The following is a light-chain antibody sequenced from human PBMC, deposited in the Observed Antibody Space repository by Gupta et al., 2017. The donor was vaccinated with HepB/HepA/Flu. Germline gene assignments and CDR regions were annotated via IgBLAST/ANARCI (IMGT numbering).Light chain of an antibody. CDR2: MTS. CDR3: VLHYGGARCL. J-gene: IGLJ3*02. V-gene: IGLV7-43*01. Sequence: QTVVTPGHSLTVSQGGTVTLTCASSTGAVTSGYCPSWLQQKPGPAPRALIYMTSDKLSWTPARVSGSLLGGKAALTLSVVQPEDEADYYCVLHYGGARCLFGGGTKLTVL. CDR1: TGAVTSGYC.